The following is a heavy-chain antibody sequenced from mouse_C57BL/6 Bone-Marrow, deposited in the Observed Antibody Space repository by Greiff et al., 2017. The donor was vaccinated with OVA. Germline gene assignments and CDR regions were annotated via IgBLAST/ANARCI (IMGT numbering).Heavy chain of an antibody. CDR3: ARSGYYYGSSLAWFAY. CDR1: GYAFSSYW. Sequence: QVQLKESGAELVKPGASVKISCKASGYAFSSYWMNWVKQRPGKGLEWIGQIYPGDGDTNYNGKFKGKATLTADKSSSTAYMQLSSLTSEDSAVYFCARSGYYYGSSLAWFAYWGQGTLVTVSA. J-gene: IGHJ3*01. D-gene: IGHD1-1*01. V-gene: IGHV1-80*01. CDR2: IYPGDGDT.